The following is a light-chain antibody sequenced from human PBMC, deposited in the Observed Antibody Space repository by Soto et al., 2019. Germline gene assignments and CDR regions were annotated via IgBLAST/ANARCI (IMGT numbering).Light chain of an antibody. CDR1: QSVSSN. V-gene: IGKV3-15*01. Sequence: EIVMTRSPATLSVSPGERAPLSCRASQSVSSNLAWYQQKPGQAPRLLIYGASTRATGIPARFSGSGSGTEFTLTISSLQSEDFAVYYCQQYNNWPRTFGQGTKVDIK. CDR3: QQYNNWPRT. J-gene: IGKJ1*01. CDR2: GAS.